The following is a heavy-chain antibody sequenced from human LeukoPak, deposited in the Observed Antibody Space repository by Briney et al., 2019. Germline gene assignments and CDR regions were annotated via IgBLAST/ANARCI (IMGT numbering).Heavy chain of an antibody. CDR2: ISSSGNTI. D-gene: IGHD6-6*01. CDR3: ARGPSIAARYDAFDI. V-gene: IGHV3-48*03. J-gene: IGHJ3*02. Sequence: QPGGSLRLSCAASEFTFTSYELNWVRQAPGKGLEWVSYISSSGNTISYADSVKGRFIISRDNAKNSLYLQVISLRAEDTAVYYCARGPSIAARYDAFDIWGQGTMVTVSS. CDR1: EFTFTSYE.